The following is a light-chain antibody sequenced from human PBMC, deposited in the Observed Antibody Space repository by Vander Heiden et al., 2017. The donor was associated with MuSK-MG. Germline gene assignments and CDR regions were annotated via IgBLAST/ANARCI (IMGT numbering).Light chain of an antibody. CDR2: GAS. Sequence: EIASTQSPGTLSLSPGERATLSCRASQSVSGSYLAWYQQKPGQAPRLLIYGASSRATGIPDRFSGSGSGTDFTLTISRLEPEDFAVYYCQQYGSSPPLTFGGGTKLEIK. J-gene: IGKJ4*01. CDR1: QSVSGSY. V-gene: IGKV3-20*01. CDR3: QQYGSSPPLT.